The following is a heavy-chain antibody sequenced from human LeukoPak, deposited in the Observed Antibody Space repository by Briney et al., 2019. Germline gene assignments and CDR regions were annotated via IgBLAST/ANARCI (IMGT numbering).Heavy chain of an antibody. CDR3: AREYCSGGSCYSHAY. CDR2: IYYSGST. Sequence: SETLSLTCTVSGGSISSSSYYWGWLRQPPGKGLEWLGSIYYSGSTYYNPSLKSRVTISVDTSKNQFSLKLSSVTAADTAVYYCAREYCSGGSCYSHAYWGQGTLVTVST. D-gene: IGHD2-15*01. J-gene: IGHJ4*02. V-gene: IGHV4-39*07. CDR1: GGSISSSSYY.